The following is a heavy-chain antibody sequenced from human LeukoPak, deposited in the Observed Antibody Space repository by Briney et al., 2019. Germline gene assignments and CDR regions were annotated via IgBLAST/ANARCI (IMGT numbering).Heavy chain of an antibody. D-gene: IGHD6-19*01. CDR2: IKQDGSEK. J-gene: IGHJ4*02. Sequence: GGSLRLSCVTSGFSLSSEWMSWGRQAPGKGPEWVATIKQDGSEKYYVDSVKGRFTISRDNARNSLYLQMNSLSDEDAAVYHCARGGSFSGGFWGQGTLVSVSS. CDR3: ARGGSFSGGF. CDR1: GFSLSSEW. V-gene: IGHV3-7*01.